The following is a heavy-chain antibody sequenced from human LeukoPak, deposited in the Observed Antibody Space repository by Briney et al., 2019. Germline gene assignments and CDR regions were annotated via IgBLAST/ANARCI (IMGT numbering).Heavy chain of an antibody. D-gene: IGHD5-18*01. V-gene: IGHV3-74*01. CDR2: INSDGSST. Sequence: GGSLRLSCAASGFTLSSYWMHWVRQAPGKGLVWVSRINSDGSSTSYADSVKGRFTISRDNAKNTLYLQMNSLRAEDTAVYYCARGGGASSYGPYDYWGQGTLVTVSS. CDR3: ARGGGASSYGPYDY. CDR1: GFTLSSYW. J-gene: IGHJ4*02.